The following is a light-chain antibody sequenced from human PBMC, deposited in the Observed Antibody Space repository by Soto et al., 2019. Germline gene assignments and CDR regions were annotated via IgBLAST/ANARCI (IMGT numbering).Light chain of an antibody. V-gene: IGKV1-39*01. CDR2: AAY. CDR1: QYINNY. CDR3: QQSYSTPPYT. Sequence: DIQMTQSPSSLSTSVGDRVTITCRASQYINNYLNWYQQKPGKAPKLLIFAAYNLQSGVPSRLSGRGSGTDFTLTISSLQPKDFATYYCQQSYSTPPYTFGQGTKLDMK. J-gene: IGKJ2*01.